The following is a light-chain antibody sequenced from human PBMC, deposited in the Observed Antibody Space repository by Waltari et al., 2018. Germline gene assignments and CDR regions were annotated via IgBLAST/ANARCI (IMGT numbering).Light chain of an antibody. CDR1: SSDVGGYNY. J-gene: IGLJ1*01. Sequence: QSALTQPPSASGSPGQSVTISCTGTSSDVGGYNYVSWYQQHPGKAPKLIIYEVSTRHAGVPDRFSGSKSGNRASLTISGRQAEDEANYYCSSYAGSDRGVFGTGTKVTVL. CDR3: SSYAGSDRGV. V-gene: IGLV2-8*01. CDR2: EVS.